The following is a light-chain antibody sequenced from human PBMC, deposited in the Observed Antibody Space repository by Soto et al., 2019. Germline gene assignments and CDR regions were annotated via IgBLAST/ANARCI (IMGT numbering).Light chain of an antibody. Sequence: EIVLTPSPTTLASTTAERATLYCRAIQSVSSDLACYQQTPGQTPRLLIYDAATRATGFPARFSGSGSGTEFTLTISSLKPEDSAFYYCQQDNKWPITFGQGTRGDIK. V-gene: IGKV3-15*01. CDR3: QQDNKWPIT. CDR2: DAA. J-gene: IGKJ5*01. CDR1: QSVSSD.